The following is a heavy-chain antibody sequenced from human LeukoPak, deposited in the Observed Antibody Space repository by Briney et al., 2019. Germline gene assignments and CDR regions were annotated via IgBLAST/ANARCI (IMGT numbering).Heavy chain of an antibody. V-gene: IGHV3-53*01. Sequence: GGSLRLSCAASGFTVSSNYVSWVRQAPGKGLEWVSVIYSGGSTYYADSVKGRFTISRDNSKNTLYLQMNSLRAEDTAVYYCARDRGVPAARGDHYYYGMDVWGQGTTVTVSS. D-gene: IGHD2-2*01. CDR2: IYSGGST. CDR3: ARDRGVPAARGDHYYYGMDV. J-gene: IGHJ6*02. CDR1: GFTVSSNY.